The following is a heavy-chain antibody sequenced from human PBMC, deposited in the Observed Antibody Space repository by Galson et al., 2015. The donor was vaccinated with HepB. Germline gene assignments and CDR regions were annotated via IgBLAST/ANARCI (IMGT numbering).Heavy chain of an antibody. Sequence: SLRLSCAASGFTFSSYAMNWVRQAPGKGLEWVSAISGSGDSTYYADSVKGRFTISRDTISRDNSKNTVYLQMNSLRAEDTAVYYCAKAPDYGDYYFDYWGQGTLVTVSS. V-gene: IGHV3-23*01. J-gene: IGHJ4*02. CDR2: ISGSGDST. D-gene: IGHD4-17*01. CDR3: AKAPDYGDYYFDY. CDR1: GFTFSSYA.